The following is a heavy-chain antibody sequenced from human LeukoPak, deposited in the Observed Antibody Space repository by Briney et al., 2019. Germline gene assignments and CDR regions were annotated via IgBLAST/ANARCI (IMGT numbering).Heavy chain of an antibody. J-gene: IGHJ6*03. CDR1: GGSIFSYY. V-gene: IGHV4-4*09. Sequence: SETLSLTCTVSGGSIFSYYWSWFRQPPGKGLEWIGYIYTSGSTNYDPSLKSRVTISIDTSKNQFSLKLSSVTAADTAVYYCARHGYYYYMDVWGKGTTVAVSS. CDR2: IYTSGST. CDR3: ARHGYYYYMDV.